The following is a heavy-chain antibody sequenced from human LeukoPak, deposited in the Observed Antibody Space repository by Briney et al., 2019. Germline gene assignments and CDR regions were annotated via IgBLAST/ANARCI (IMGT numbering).Heavy chain of an antibody. Sequence: GGSLRLSCAASGFTFSTYAMGWVRQAPGKGLEWVSSIKGGGGDPFYADSVKGRFTISRDNSKNTLFLQQHGLRAEDSAVYYCAKGGHDFNPFYRWGQEPWSPSPQ. V-gene: IGHV3-23*01. CDR1: GFTFSTYA. D-gene: IGHD1-14*01. J-gene: IGHJ4*02. CDR2: IKGGGGDP. CDR3: AKGGHDFNPFYR.